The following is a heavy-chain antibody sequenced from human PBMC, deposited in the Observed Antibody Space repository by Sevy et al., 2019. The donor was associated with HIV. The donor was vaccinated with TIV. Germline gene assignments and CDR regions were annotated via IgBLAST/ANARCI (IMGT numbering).Heavy chain of an antibody. CDR3: ARDTRGNYDFWSGYRPPLDY. D-gene: IGHD3-3*01. J-gene: IGHJ4*02. CDR1: GFTFSSYW. Sequence: GGSLRLSCAASGFTFSSYWMSWVRQAPGKGLEWVANIKQDGSEKYYVDSVKGRFTISRDNAKNSLYLQMNSLRAEDKAVYYCARDTRGNYDFWSGYRPPLDYWGQGTLVTVSS. CDR2: IKQDGSEK. V-gene: IGHV3-7*01.